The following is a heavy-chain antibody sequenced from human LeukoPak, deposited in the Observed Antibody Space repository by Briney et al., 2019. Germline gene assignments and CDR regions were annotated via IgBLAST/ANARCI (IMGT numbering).Heavy chain of an antibody. J-gene: IGHJ4*02. D-gene: IGHD1-7*01. V-gene: IGHV3-15*04. Sequence: GGSLRLSCAASGFTSSNAWMSWVRQAPGKGLEWVGRIASNTDGGTTDYAAPVEGRFTISRDDSKNALYLQMNSLKTEDTALYYCTTRTTTTIYWGQGTLVTVSS. CDR3: TTRTTTTIY. CDR1: GFTSSNAW. CDR2: IASNTDGGTT.